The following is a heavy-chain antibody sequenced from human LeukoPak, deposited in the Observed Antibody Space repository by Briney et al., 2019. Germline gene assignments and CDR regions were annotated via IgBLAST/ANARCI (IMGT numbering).Heavy chain of an antibody. V-gene: IGHV3-23*01. J-gene: IGHJ4*02. CDR2: ISGSGGTT. D-gene: IGHD3-22*01. Sequence: GGSLRLSCAVSGITFRDYAMTWVRQAPGKGLEWVSVISGSGGTTYYADYVEGRFVMPRDNSKNTLYLQMNSLRTDDSAVYYCAKREYDSSAYPMYPIDYWGQGTLVTVSA. CDR1: GITFRDYA. CDR3: AKREYDSSAYPMYPIDY.